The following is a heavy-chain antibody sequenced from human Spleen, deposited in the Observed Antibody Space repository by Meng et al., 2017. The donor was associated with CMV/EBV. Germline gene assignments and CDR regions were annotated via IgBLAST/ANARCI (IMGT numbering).Heavy chain of an antibody. Sequence: SETLSLTCTVSGGSVSSGNYYWSWIRQPPGKGLELIGFMYDSGNTKYNPSLKSRVTISVDTSKNQFSLKLSSVTAADTAVYYCARESGRLGYCSSTSCYRGPRTVSWFDPWGQGTLVTVSS. V-gene: IGHV4-61*01. J-gene: IGHJ5*02. CDR2: MYDSGNT. CDR3: ARESGRLGYCSSTSCYRGPRTVSWFDP. CDR1: GGSVSSGNYY. D-gene: IGHD2-2*01.